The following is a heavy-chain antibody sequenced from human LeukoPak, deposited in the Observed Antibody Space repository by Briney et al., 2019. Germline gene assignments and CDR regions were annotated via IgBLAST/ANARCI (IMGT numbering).Heavy chain of an antibody. Sequence: ASVKVSCKASGYTFTSYGISWVRQAPGQGLEWMGWISAYNGNTNCAQKLQGRVTMTTDTSTSTAYMELRSLRSDDTAVYYCARDHCSSTSCSSTPTNWFDPWGQGTLVTVSS. V-gene: IGHV1-18*01. D-gene: IGHD2-2*01. CDR2: ISAYNGNT. CDR3: ARDHCSSTSCSSTPTNWFDP. J-gene: IGHJ5*02. CDR1: GYTFTSYG.